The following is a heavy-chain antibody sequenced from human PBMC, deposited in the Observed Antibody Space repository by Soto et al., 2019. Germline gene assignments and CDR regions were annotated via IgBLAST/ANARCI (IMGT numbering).Heavy chain of an antibody. J-gene: IGHJ4*02. CDR1: GFTFSTYA. Sequence: EVQLLESGGGLVQPGGSLRLSCAASGFTFSTYAMSWVRQAPGKGLEWVSAISGSGDSTFYADSVKGRFTISRDNSKNTLYLQMTTLRADDTALYHCAKDHWGSYSRQGTLVTVSS. V-gene: IGHV3-23*01. D-gene: IGHD3-16*01. CDR3: AKDHWGSY. CDR2: ISGSGDST.